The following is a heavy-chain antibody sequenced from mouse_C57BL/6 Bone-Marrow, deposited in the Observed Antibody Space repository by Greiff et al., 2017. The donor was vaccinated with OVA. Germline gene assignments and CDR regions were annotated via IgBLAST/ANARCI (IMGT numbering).Heavy chain of an antibody. CDR3: ASLFTTLGGAYAMDY. Sequence: QVQLQQSGAELVRPGASVKMSCKASGYTFTSYNMHWVKQTPRQGLEWIGAIYPGNGDTSYNQKFKGKATLTVDKSSSTAYMQLSSLTSEDSAVYFCASLFTTLGGAYAMDYWGQGTSVTVSS. CDR1: GYTFTSYN. J-gene: IGHJ4*01. V-gene: IGHV1-12*01. CDR2: IYPGNGDT. D-gene: IGHD1-1*01.